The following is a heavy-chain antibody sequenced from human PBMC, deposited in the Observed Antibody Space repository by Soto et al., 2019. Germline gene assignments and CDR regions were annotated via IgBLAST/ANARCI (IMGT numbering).Heavy chain of an antibody. CDR1: GGSIAGSKYY. V-gene: IGHV4-39*07. CDR3: ARVRYCGSTSCCTPLFDY. CDR2: IYYTGST. J-gene: IGHJ4*02. D-gene: IGHD2-2*01. Sequence: SETLSLTCTVSGGSIAGSKYYWAWIRQPPGKGLEWIGSIYYTGSTYYNPSLKSRVTISVDTSKNQFSLKLSSVTAADTAVYYCARVRYCGSTSCCTPLFDYWGQGTLVTGSS.